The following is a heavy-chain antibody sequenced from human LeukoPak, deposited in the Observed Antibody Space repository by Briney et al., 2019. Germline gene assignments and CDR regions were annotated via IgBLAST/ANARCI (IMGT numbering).Heavy chain of an antibody. Sequence: SVKVSCKASGGTFRSNAISWVRQAPGQGLEWMGGITPIFGTANYAQKFQGRVTITAVESMSTAYMELSSLRSEDTAVYYCARGWLAESTVVTPYNYWGQGTLVTVSS. CDR3: ARGWLAESTVVTPYNY. CDR1: GGTFRSNA. CDR2: ITPIFGTA. J-gene: IGHJ4*02. V-gene: IGHV1-69*13. D-gene: IGHD4-23*01.